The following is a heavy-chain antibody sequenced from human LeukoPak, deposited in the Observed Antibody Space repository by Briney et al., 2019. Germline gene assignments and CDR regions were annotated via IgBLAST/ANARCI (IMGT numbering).Heavy chain of an antibody. V-gene: IGHV1-69*05. CDR2: IIPIFGTA. J-gene: IGHJ5*02. Sequence: SVKVSCKASGGTFSSYAISWVRQAPGQGLEWMGGIIPIFGTANYAQKFQGRVTITTDESTSTAYMELSSLRSEDTAVYYCARDSLGYYGSGSTGWFDPWGQGTLVTVSS. CDR1: GGTFSSYA. D-gene: IGHD3-10*01. CDR3: ARDSLGYYGSGSTGWFDP.